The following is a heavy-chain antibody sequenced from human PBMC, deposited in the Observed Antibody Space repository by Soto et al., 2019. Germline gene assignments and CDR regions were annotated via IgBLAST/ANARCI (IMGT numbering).Heavy chain of an antibody. Sequence: EVQLLESGGGLVQPGGSLRLSCAASGFTLSGRSMHWVRQAPGKGLVWVSGIDNAGTDSTYADSVKGRFTSSRDNAKNMLSLPMNSVRVEDTAVYSCARGWVGPDVWCEGTTVTVSS. CDR3: ARGWVGPDV. CDR1: GFTLSGRS. V-gene: IGHV3-74*01. CDR2: IDNAGTDS. J-gene: IGHJ6*04.